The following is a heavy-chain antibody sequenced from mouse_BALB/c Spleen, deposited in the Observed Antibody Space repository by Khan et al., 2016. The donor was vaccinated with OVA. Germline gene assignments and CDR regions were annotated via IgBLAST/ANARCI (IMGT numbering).Heavy chain of an antibody. CDR1: GYSFTGYF. Sequence: MQLEESGPELVRPGASVKISCTASGYSFTGYFINWVMQSHGKSLEWIGRINPHIGETFYNQRFKDKATLTVDESSSTAHMELRSLASEDSAVYYCTRIDRSDFDHWGQGTTLTVSS. CDR3: TRIDRSDFDH. CDR2: INPHIGET. D-gene: IGHD1-1*01. V-gene: IGHV1-20*02. J-gene: IGHJ2*01.